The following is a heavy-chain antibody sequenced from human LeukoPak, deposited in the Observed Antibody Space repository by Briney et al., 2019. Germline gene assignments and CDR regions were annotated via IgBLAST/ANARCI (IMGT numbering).Heavy chain of an antibody. Sequence: GESLKISCKGSGYTFTSYWIGWVRQMPGKGLEWMGIIYPGDPDTRYSPSFQGQVAISADKSISTAYLQWNSLKASDTAIYYCARRAAGSWWFDPWGQGTLVTVSS. CDR3: ARRAAGSWWFDP. D-gene: IGHD6-13*01. CDR2: IYPGDPDT. CDR1: GYTFTSYW. J-gene: IGHJ5*02. V-gene: IGHV5-51*01.